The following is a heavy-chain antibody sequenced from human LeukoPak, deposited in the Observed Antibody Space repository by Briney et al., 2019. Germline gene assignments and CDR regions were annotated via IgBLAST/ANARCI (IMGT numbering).Heavy chain of an antibody. J-gene: IGHJ3*02. D-gene: IGHD1-20*01. Sequence: PGGSLRLSCAASGLTFSGYWMSWVRQAPGKGLEWVANIKPEGSERYYVDSVKGRFTVSRDNAKNSLYLQMNSLRAGDTAIYYCASGNWNDRAFDIWGQGTMVTVSS. CDR2: IKPEGSER. CDR3: ASGNWNDRAFDI. CDR1: GLTFSGYW. V-gene: IGHV3-7*01.